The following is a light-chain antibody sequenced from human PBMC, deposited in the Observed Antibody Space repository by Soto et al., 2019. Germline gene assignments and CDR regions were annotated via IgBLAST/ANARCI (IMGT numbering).Light chain of an antibody. CDR2: NND. CDR1: NSNIGSNT. Sequence: QSVLTQAPSASGTPGQRVTISCSGSNSNIGSNTVSWYQQVPGTAPKVLIYNNDQRPSGVPDRLSGSKSGTSASLAIGGLQSEDEADYYCAAWDGSLNGWVFGGGTK. V-gene: IGLV1-44*01. J-gene: IGLJ3*02. CDR3: AAWDGSLNGWV.